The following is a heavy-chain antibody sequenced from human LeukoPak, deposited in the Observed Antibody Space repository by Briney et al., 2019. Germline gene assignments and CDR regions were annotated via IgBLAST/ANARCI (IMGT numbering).Heavy chain of an antibody. D-gene: IGHD5-18*01. CDR3: ARRGSQLNFDY. J-gene: IGHJ4*02. Sequence: ASVKVSCKASGYTVTSYYRHWVRQAPGQGLEWMGIINPNVGSTSYAQKFQGRVTMTRDTSTSTVYMDLSSLRSEVTAVYYCARRGSQLNFDYWGQGTLVIVSS. CDR1: GYTVTSYY. V-gene: IGHV1-46*01. CDR2: INPNVGST.